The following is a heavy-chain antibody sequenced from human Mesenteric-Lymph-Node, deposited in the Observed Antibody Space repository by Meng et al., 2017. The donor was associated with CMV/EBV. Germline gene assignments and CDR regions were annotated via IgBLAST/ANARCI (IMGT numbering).Heavy chain of an antibody. J-gene: IGHJ4*02. D-gene: IGHD7-27*01. V-gene: IGHV7-4-1*02. CDR2: INTETGTP. CDR1: GYTVPTSP. Sequence: SCEASGYTVPTSPLNWVRQAPGQGLEWLGWINTETGTPTYAQGFTGRFVFSLDTSVSTAYLQISSLKADDAAVYYCVRSVYRLGIMYWGQGTLVTVSS. CDR3: VRSVYRLGIMY.